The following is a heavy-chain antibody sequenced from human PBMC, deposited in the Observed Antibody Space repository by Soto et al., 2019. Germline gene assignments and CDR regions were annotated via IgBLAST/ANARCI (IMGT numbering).Heavy chain of an antibody. V-gene: IGHV2-26*01. CDR1: GFSLSNAGMG. CDR3: ARIKTQLRYFDQYYFDY. J-gene: IGHJ4*02. CDR2: IFSNDEK. Sequence: SGPTLVNPTETLTLTCTVSGFSLSNAGMGVSWIRQPPGKALEWLAHIFSNDEKSYSTSLKSRLTISKDTSKSQVVLTMTNMDPVDTATYYCARIKTQLRYFDQYYFDYWGQGTLVTVSS. D-gene: IGHD3-9*01.